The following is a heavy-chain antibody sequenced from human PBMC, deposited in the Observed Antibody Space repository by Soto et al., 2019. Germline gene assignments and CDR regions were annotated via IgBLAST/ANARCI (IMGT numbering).Heavy chain of an antibody. CDR2: IYYSGST. V-gene: IGHV4-31*03. CDR1: GGSIRSGGYY. J-gene: IGHJ4*02. D-gene: IGHD6-13*01. Sequence: SETLSLTCTVSGGSIRSGGYYWSWIRQHPGKGLEWIGYIYYSGSTYYNPSLKSRVTISVDTSKHQFSLKLSSVTAVDTAVYYFAILDCYSSSWSTPPRYYFDYWGQGTLVTVSS. CDR3: AILDCYSSSWSTPPRYYFDY.